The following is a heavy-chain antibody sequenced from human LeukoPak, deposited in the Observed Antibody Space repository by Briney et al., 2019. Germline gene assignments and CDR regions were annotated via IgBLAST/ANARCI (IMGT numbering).Heavy chain of an antibody. J-gene: IGHJ5*02. CDR1: GFTFSDSW. D-gene: IGHD4-23*01. CDR2: MYGDMSDI. CDR3: ARDLGLRGST. V-gene: IGHV3-74*01. Sequence: GGSLRLSCEVSGFTFSDSWMHWVRQTPGKGLVWVSRMYGDMSDISYADFVKGRFTISRDNAKNTVYLQMNSLRGEDTAVYYCARDLGLRGSTWGQGTPVTVSS.